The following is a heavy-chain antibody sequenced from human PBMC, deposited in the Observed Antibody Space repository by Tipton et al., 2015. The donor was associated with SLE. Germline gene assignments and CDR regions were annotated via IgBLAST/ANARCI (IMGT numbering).Heavy chain of an antibody. J-gene: IGHJ3*02. CDR2: INHRGST. CDR1: GGSFSGYY. CDR3: ARGLYRNGWYAFDI. V-gene: IGHV4-34*01. Sequence: AGLVKPSETLSLTCAVAVYGGSFSGYYWSWIRQPPGKGLEWIGEINHRGSTNYNPSLKSRVTISVDTSKNQFSLKLNSVTAADTAVYHCARGLYRNGWYAFDIWGQGTMVTVSS. D-gene: IGHD6-19*01.